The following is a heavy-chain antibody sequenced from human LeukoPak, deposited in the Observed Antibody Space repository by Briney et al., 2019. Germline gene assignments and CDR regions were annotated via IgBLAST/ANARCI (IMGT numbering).Heavy chain of an antibody. V-gene: IGHV4-34*01. Sequence: SETLSLTCAVYGGSFSGYYWSWIRQPPGKGLEWIGEINHSGSTNYNPSLKSRVTISVDTSKNQFSLKLSSVTAADTAVYYCARNNIVVVVAATPLLLGDVMDVWGKGTTVTVSS. CDR1: GGSFSGYY. J-gene: IGHJ6*04. CDR3: ARNNIVVVVAATPLLLGDVMDV. D-gene: IGHD2-15*01. CDR2: INHSGST.